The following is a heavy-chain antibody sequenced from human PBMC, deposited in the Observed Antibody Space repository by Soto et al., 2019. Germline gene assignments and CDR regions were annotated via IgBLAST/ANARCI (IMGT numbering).Heavy chain of an antibody. CDR2: IYYSGTT. D-gene: IGHD1-26*01. CDR1: GYSISSSNW. CDR3: ARREIQGPIDY. J-gene: IGHJ4*02. Sequence: QVQLQESGPGLVKPSDTLSLTCAVSGYSISSSNWWGWIRQPPGKGLEWIGYIYYSGTTYYNPSLKSRVTMSVDPSQNQFSLKLTSVTAVDTAVYYCARREIQGPIDYWGQGPLVTVSS. V-gene: IGHV4-28*01.